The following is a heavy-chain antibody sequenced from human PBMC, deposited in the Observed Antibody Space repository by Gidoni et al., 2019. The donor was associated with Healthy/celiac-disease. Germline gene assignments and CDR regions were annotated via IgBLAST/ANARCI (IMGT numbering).Heavy chain of an antibody. J-gene: IGHJ4*02. Sequence: EVQLVESGGGLVQPGGSLRLSCAASGFTFSSYWMHWVRQAHGKGLVWVSRINSDGSSTSYADSMKGRFTISRDNAKNTLYLQMNSLRAEDTAVYYCARDGSGYDSSGYLSKVGLVDYWGQGTLVTVSS. CDR2: INSDGSST. D-gene: IGHD3-22*01. CDR3: ARDGSGYDSSGYLSKVGLVDY. V-gene: IGHV3-74*01. CDR1: GFTFSSYW.